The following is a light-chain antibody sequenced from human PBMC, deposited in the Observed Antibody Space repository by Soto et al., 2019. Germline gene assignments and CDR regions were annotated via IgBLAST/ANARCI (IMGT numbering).Light chain of an antibody. CDR1: QSVGTN. CDR2: KTS. J-gene: IGKJ4*01. V-gene: IGKV3-15*01. Sequence: EVVMTQSPATVSVSPGERTSLSCRASQSVGTNLGWYQQKPGQAPRLLISKTSTRATGVPARFSGSGSGTEFTLTMNRLQSEDIAVYYCQQYANWPLTFGGGTKVDIK. CDR3: QQYANWPLT.